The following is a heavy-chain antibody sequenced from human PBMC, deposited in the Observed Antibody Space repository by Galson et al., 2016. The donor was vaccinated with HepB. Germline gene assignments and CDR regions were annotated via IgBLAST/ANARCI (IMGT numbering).Heavy chain of an antibody. D-gene: IGHD3-22*01. CDR2: IYPRDSDT. CDR1: GYSFINYW. V-gene: IGHV5-51*01. Sequence: QSGAEVKKPGESLKISCGASGYSFINYWIGWVRQMPGKGLEWMGIIYPRDSDTRYSPSFQGQVTISVDRSFTTAYLQWSILKASDTAVYYCARQAGFNYYDTGVNYYADSFDIWGQGTMVTVSS. J-gene: IGHJ3*02. CDR3: ARQAGFNYYDTGVNYYADSFDI.